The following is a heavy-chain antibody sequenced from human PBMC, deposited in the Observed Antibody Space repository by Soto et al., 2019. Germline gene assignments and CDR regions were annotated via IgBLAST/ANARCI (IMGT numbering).Heavy chain of an antibody. Sequence: SVKVSCKASGGTFTSYAINWVRQTPGQGLEWMGGIIPMFGKPNFAPKFQGRVSITADESTSTAYMEVSRLKSEDTAVYYCARSMQTNYFYCMDVWGPGTTVTVSS. J-gene: IGHJ6*02. CDR1: GGTFTSYA. V-gene: IGHV1-69*13. CDR2: IIPMFGKP. CDR3: ARSMQTNYFYCMDV. D-gene: IGHD2-8*01.